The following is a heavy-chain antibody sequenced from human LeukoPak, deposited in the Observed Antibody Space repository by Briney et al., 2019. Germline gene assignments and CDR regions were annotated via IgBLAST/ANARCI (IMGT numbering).Heavy chain of an antibody. CDR2: IYSGGGT. V-gene: IGHV3-53*01. J-gene: IGHJ4*02. CDR1: GFTVSSNY. D-gene: IGHD3-22*01. Sequence: GGSLRLSCAASGFTVSSNYMSWVRQAPGKGLEWVSVIYSGGGTYYADSVRGRFTISRDNSKNTLYLQMNSLRAEDTAVYYCATYGSSGYYDYWGQGTLVTVSS. CDR3: ATYGSSGYYDY.